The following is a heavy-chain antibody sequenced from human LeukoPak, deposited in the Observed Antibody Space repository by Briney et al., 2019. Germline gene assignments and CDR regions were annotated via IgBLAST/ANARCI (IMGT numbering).Heavy chain of an antibody. CDR2: IYSGGST. CDR1: GFTVSNNY. V-gene: IGHV3-66*01. CDR3: ARDPGIAAAGTDY. J-gene: IGHJ4*02. D-gene: IGHD6-13*01. Sequence: GGSLRLSCAASGFTVSNNYMSWVRQAPGKGLEWVSVIYSGGSTYYADSVKGRFTISRDDSKNTLYLQMNSLRAEDAAVYYCARDPGIAAAGTDYWGQGTLVTVSS.